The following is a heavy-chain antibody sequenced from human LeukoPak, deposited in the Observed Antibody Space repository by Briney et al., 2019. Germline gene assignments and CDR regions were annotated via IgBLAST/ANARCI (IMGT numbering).Heavy chain of an antibody. V-gene: IGHV3-21*01. CDR1: GFTFSSYS. Sequence: PGGSLRLSCAASGFTFSSYSMNWVRQAPGKGLEWVSSISSSSSYIYYADSVKGRFTISRDNAKNSLYLQMNSLRAEDTAVYYCARGFRPWSIKFDYWGQGTLVTVSS. J-gene: IGHJ4*02. CDR3: ARGFRPWSIKFDY. CDR2: ISSSSSYI. D-gene: IGHD1-26*01.